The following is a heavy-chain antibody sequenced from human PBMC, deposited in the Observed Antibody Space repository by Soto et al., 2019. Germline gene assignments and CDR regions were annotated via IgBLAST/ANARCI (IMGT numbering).Heavy chain of an antibody. J-gene: IGHJ3*02. CDR1: GFTFSNYW. Sequence: GGSLRLSCAASGFTFSNYWMHWVRQTPGKGLVWVSRINSDGSATTYADPVKGRFTISRDNSKNTLYLQMSSLRAEDTAVYYCVPSRGAFDIWGQGTMVTVSS. V-gene: IGHV3-74*01. CDR3: VPSRGAFDI. CDR2: INSDGSAT.